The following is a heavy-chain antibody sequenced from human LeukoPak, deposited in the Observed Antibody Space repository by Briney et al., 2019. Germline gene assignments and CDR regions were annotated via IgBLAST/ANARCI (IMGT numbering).Heavy chain of an antibody. CDR2: INHSGST. J-gene: IGHJ4*02. Sequence: PSETLSLTCAVYGGSFSGYYWSWIRQPPGKGLEWIGEINHSGSTNYNPSLKSRVTISVDTSKNQFSLKLSSVTAADTAVYYCARADCSSTSCYEFDYWGQGTLVTVSS. CDR3: ARADCSSTSCYEFDY. D-gene: IGHD2-2*01. V-gene: IGHV4-34*01. CDR1: GGSFSGYY.